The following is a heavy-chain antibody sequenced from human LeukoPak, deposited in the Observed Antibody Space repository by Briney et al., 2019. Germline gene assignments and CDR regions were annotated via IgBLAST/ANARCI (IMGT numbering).Heavy chain of an antibody. D-gene: IGHD2-15*01. V-gene: IGHV1-18*01. J-gene: IGHJ4*02. CDR2: ISAYNGNT. CDR1: GYTFTSYG. Sequence: ASVKVSCKASGYTFTSYGISWVRQAPGQGLEWMGWISAYNGNTNYAQKLQGRVTTTTDTSTSTAYVELRSLRSDDTAVYYCARGDIVDPFGYFDYWGQGTLVTVSS. CDR3: ARGDIVDPFGYFDY.